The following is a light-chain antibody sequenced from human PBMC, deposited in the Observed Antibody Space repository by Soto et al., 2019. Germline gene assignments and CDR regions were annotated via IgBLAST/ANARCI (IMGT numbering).Light chain of an antibody. CDR2: STS. V-gene: IGKV1-17*01. CDR3: LQYWDYSWT. Sequence: SQMAQSPSSLSASVGDRFTVTCRASQVIGNPYIGWYQQRVGRPPKRLIYSTSALQSGVPWRFSGSGSGTEFRLTISSLQPEDSATYYCLQYWDYSWTFGQGTKVDIK. CDR1: QVIGNPY. J-gene: IGKJ1*01.